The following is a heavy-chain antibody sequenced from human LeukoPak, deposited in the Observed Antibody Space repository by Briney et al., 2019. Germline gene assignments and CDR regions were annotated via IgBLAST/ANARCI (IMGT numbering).Heavy chain of an antibody. V-gene: IGHV3-9*01. J-gene: IGHJ5*02. CDR3: AKSYAFSSSSGSWFDP. CDR1: GFTFDDYA. D-gene: IGHD6-6*01. Sequence: TGGSLRLSCAASGFTFDDYAMHWVRQAPGKGLEWVSGISWNSGSIGYADSVKGRFTISRDNAKNSLYLQMNSLRAEDTALYYCAKSYAFSSSSGSWFDPWGQGTLVTVSS. CDR2: ISWNSGSI.